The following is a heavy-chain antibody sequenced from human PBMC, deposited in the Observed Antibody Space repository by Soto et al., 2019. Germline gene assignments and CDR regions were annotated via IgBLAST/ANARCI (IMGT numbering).Heavy chain of an antibody. V-gene: IGHV4-59*11. CDR2: IYYRGTT. CDR1: GVSTSNHY. D-gene: IGHD2-2*01. J-gene: IGHJ4*02. Sequence: QVQLQESGPGLVKPSETLSLTCSVSGVSTSNHYWTWIRKPPGQGPEWIGCIYYRGTTNYNASINSPVTISVGTSKNQFSLKLTSVTTADTAVYYCARGGGSPYHDHEFDYWGQGILVTVSS. CDR3: ARGGGSPYHDHEFDY.